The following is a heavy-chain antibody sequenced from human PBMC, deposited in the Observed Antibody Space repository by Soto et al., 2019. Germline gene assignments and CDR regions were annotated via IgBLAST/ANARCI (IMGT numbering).Heavy chain of an antibody. D-gene: IGHD3-10*01. J-gene: IGHJ6*02. CDR1: GFTFTSSA. CDR2: IVVGSGNT. V-gene: IGHV1-58*01. CDR3: AADRVHYYGSGSRGMDV. Sequence: GASVKVSCKASGFTFTSSAVQWVRQARGQRLEWIGWIVVGSGNTNYAQKFQERVTITRDMSTSTAYMELSSLRSEDTAVYYCAADRVHYYGSGSRGMDVWGQGTTVTVSS.